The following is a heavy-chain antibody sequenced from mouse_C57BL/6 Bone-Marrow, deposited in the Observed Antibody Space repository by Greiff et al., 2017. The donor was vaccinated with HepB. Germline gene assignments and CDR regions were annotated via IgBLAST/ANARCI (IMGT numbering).Heavy chain of an antibody. Sequence: VQLQQPGAELVKPGASVKLSCKASGYTFTSYWMHWVKQRPGQGLERIGMIHPNSGSTNYNEKFKSKATLTVDKSSSTAYMQLSSLTSEDSAVYYCASRSTMVTTGAWFAYWGQGTLVTVSA. V-gene: IGHV1-64*01. J-gene: IGHJ3*01. CDR2: IHPNSGST. CDR1: GYTFTSYW. D-gene: IGHD2-2*01. CDR3: ASRSTMVTTGAWFAY.